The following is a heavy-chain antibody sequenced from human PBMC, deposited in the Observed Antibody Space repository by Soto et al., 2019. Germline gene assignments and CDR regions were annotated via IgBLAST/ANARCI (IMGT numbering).Heavy chain of an antibody. CDR2: IYYSGST. J-gene: IGHJ4*02. Sequence: QLQLQESGPGLVKPSETLSLTCTVSGGSISSSSHYWGLIRQPPGKGLEWIGSIYYSGSTYYNPSLKRRVTISLDTSKNQFSLKLSSVTAADTAVYYCARRGSSSWYGYWGQGTLVTVSS. D-gene: IGHD6-13*01. CDR3: ARRGSSSWYGY. V-gene: IGHV4-39*01. CDR1: GGSISSSSHY.